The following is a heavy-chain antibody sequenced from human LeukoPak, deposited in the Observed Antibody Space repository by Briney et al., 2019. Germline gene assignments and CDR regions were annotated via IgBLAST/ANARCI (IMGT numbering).Heavy chain of an antibody. CDR1: GVTFSRYV. Sequence: GGSLRLSCEASGVTFSRYVMSWVREAPGKGPGWVSGICGSGGGTYSADSLKGRFAISRDNSKNTLYLQMNSLRAGDTGVYYCVQEGPRGLAFDIWGQGTKVTVSS. J-gene: IGHJ3*02. CDR2: ICGSGGGT. CDR3: VQEGPRGLAFDI. V-gene: IGHV3-23*01.